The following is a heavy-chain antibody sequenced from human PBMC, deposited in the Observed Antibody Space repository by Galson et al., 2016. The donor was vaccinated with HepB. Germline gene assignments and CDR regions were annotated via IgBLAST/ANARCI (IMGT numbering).Heavy chain of an antibody. V-gene: IGHV4-39*01. CDR3: VRHSASSNSFDP. D-gene: IGHD2-2*01. Sequence: LSLTCNVSGGSISSSTYYWGWVRQPPGKGLEWIATIYHSGSTYFNPSLKSRVFISVDTSKNQFSLRVTSVAAADTAVYYCVRHSASSNSFDPWGHGTLVTVA. CDR1: GGSISSSTYY. J-gene: IGHJ5*02. CDR2: IYHSGST.